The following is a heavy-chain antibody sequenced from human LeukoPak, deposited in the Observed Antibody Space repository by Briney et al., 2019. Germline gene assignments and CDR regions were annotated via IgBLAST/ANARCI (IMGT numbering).Heavy chain of an antibody. CDR2: IYYSGST. V-gene: IGHV4-39*01. J-gene: IGHJ5*02. CDR3: ASTIIAVAGTRWFDP. CDR1: GGSISSSSYY. D-gene: IGHD6-19*01. Sequence: PSETLSLTCTVPGGSISSSSYYWGWIRQPPGKGLEWIGSIYYSGSTYYNPSLKSRVTISVDTSKNQFSLKLSSVTTADTAVYYCASTIIAVAGTRWFDPWGQGTLVTVSS.